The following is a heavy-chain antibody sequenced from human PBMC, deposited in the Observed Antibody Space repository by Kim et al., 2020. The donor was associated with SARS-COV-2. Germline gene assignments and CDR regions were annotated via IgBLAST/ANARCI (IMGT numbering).Heavy chain of an antibody. CDR2: INAGNGNT. CDR3: ARDLGVLFSFPTYNWFDP. V-gene: IGHV1-3*01. Sequence: ASVKVSCKASGYTFTSYAMHWVRQAPGQRLEWMGWINAGNGNTKYSQKFQGRVTITRDTSASTAYMELSSLRSEDTAVYYCARDLGVLFSFPTYNWFDPWGQGTLVTVSS. D-gene: IGHD3-16*01. CDR1: GYTFTSYA. J-gene: IGHJ5*02.